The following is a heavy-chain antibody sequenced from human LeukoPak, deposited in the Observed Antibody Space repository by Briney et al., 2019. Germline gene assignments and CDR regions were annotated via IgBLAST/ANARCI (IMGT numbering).Heavy chain of an antibody. CDR2: ISGSGGST. CDR3: AKGLVGDYVPYYFDY. CDR1: GFTFSSYA. D-gene: IGHD4-17*01. V-gene: IGHV3-23*01. J-gene: IGHJ4*02. Sequence: PGGSLRLSCAASGFTFSSYAMSWVRQAPGKGLEWVSAISGSGGSTYYADSVKGRSTISRDNSKNTLYLQMNSLRAEDTAVYYCAKGLVGDYVPYYFDYWGQGTLVTVSS.